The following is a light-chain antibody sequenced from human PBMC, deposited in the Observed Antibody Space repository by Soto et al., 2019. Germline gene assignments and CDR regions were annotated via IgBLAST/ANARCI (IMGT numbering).Light chain of an antibody. Sequence: QSALTQPASVSGSPGQSITISCTGTSSDVGGYDYVSWYQQHPGKAPKVMIYEVSNRPSGVSNRFSGSKSGNTASLTLSGLQAEDEADYYCCSYAGSSTYWVFGGGTKVTVL. CDR2: EVS. J-gene: IGLJ3*02. V-gene: IGLV2-14*01. CDR1: SSDVGGYDY. CDR3: CSYAGSSTYWV.